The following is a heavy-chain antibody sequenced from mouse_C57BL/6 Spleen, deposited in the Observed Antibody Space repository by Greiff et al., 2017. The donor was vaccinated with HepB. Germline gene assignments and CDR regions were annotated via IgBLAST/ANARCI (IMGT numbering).Heavy chain of an antibody. Sequence: EVMLVESGGGLVKPGGSLKLSCAASGFTFSDYGMHWVRQAPEKGLEWVAYISSGSSTIYYADTVKGRFTISRDNAKNTLFLQMTSLRSEDTAMYYCASGDYDVSWFDYWGQGTTLTVSS. J-gene: IGHJ2*01. CDR3: ASGDYDVSWFDY. V-gene: IGHV5-17*01. CDR2: ISSGSSTI. D-gene: IGHD2-4*01. CDR1: GFTFSDYG.